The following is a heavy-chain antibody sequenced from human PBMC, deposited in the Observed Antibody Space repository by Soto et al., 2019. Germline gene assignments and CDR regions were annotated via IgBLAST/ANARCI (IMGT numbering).Heavy chain of an antibody. D-gene: IGHD7-27*01. V-gene: IGHV3-7*01. CDR1: GFTFSRNW. CDR2: IKEDGSAK. J-gene: IGHJ5*02. CDR3: ARDGDGDRA. Sequence: EVQLVESGGGLVQPGGSLTLSCAASGFTFSRNWMSWVRQAPGKGLEWVANIKEDGSAKYYADAVKGRFTLSRDNVENSLYLQMNSLRAEDMAVYYCARDGDGDRAWGQGTLVTVSS.